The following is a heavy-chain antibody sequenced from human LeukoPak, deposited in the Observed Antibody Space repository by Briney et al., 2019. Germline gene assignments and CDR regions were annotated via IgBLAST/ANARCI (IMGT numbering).Heavy chain of an antibody. CDR2: IIPILGIA. D-gene: IGHD2-15*01. CDR1: GGTFSSYA. J-gene: IGHJ6*02. Sequence: GASVKVSCKASGGTFSSYAISWVRQAPGQGLEWMGRIIPILGIANYAQKFQGRVTITADKSTSTAYMELSSLRSEDTAVYYCTGYCSGGSCYPHYYYYYGMDVWGQGTTVTVSS. CDR3: TGYCSGGSCYPHYYYYYGMDV. V-gene: IGHV1-69*04.